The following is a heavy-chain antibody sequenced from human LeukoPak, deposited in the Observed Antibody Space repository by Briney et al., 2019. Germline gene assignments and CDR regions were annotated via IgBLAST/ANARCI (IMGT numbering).Heavy chain of an antibody. CDR1: GFTFRSHA. V-gene: IGHV3-23*01. CDR3: ARQWAGGYNAFDH. CDR2: IYENGGTT. D-gene: IGHD5-24*01. J-gene: IGHJ4*02. Sequence: GGSLRLSCVGSGFTFRSHAMSWVRQAPEKGLEFVSGIYENGGTTYYADSVKGRFSISRDNSKNTLYLQMDSLRGEDTAVYYCARQWAGGYNAFDHWGQGTLVTVSS.